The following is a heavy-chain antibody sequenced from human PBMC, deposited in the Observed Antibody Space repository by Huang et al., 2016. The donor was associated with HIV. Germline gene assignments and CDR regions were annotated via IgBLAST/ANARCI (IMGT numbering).Heavy chain of an antibody. Sequence: QLQLQESGPGLVKPSDTLSLNCTISGGSIKSRNYYWGWVRQAPGKGLEWIGDIYYSGSPYYNPSLRSRVSLSVDTSKTQVTLKVNAVIATDTAVYYCARRQGSGYYFYFDYWGRGIPVTVSA. CDR1: GGSIKSRNYY. CDR3: ARRQGSGYYFYFDY. D-gene: IGHD3-22*01. CDR2: IYYSGSP. J-gene: IGHJ4*02. V-gene: IGHV4-39*01.